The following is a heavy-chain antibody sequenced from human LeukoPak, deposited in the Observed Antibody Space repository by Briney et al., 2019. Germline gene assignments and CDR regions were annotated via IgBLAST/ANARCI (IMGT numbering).Heavy chain of an antibody. CDR3: ARDSSIAARLLAG. D-gene: IGHD6-6*01. CDR1: GFTFSSYG. V-gene: IGHV3-30*02. J-gene: IGHJ4*02. CDR2: IRYDGSNK. Sequence: GGSLRLSCAASGFTFSSYGMHWVRQAPGKGLEWVAFIRYDGSNKYYADSVKGRFTISRDNSKNTLYLQMNSLRAEDTAVYYCARDSSIAARLLAGWGQGTLVTVSS.